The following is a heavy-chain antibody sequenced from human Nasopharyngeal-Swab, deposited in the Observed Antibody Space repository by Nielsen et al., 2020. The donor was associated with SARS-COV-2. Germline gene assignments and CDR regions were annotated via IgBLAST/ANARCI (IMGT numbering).Heavy chain of an antibody. CDR1: GYTLTELS. V-gene: IGHV1-24*01. Sequence: ASVKVSCKVSGYTLTELSMHWVRQAPGKGLEWMGGFDPEDGETIYAQKFQGRVTMTEDTSTDTAYMELSRLRSEDTAVYYCATTPRRFLEWFLFDYWGQGTLVTVSS. D-gene: IGHD3-3*01. CDR3: ATTPRRFLEWFLFDY. J-gene: IGHJ4*02. CDR2: FDPEDGET.